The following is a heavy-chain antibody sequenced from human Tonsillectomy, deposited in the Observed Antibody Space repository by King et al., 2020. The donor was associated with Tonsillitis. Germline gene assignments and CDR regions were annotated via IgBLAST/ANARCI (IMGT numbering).Heavy chain of an antibody. D-gene: IGHD3-3*01. V-gene: IGHV3-23*04. J-gene: IGHJ6*02. CDR3: AKDRFGNYYYSGMDV. CDR2: ISASGGTT. CDR1: GFTFSSYA. Sequence: VQLVESGGGLVQPGGSLRLSCAASGFTFSSYAMNWVRQAPGKGLEWVSSISASGGTTYFADSVKGRFTISRDNSKNTLYLQMNSLRAEDTAVYYCAKDRFGNYYYSGMDVWGQGTTVTVSS.